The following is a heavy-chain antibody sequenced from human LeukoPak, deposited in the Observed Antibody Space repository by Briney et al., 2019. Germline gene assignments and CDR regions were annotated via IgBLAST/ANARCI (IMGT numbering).Heavy chain of an antibody. CDR3: AKDLRDSSGWYLHFEY. V-gene: IGHV3-23*01. CDR2: ISWSGGST. Sequence: GGSLRLSCAASGFTFSRYAMNWVRQAPGKGLEWVSGISWSGGSTYYADSVKGRFTISRDNSKNTLYLQMNSLRAEDTAVYYCAKDLRDSSGWYLHFEYWGQGTLLTVSS. D-gene: IGHD6-19*01. CDR1: GFTFSRYA. J-gene: IGHJ4*02.